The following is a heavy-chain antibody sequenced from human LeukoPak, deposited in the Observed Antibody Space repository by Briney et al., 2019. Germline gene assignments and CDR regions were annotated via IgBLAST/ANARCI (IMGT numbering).Heavy chain of an antibody. CDR3: ARRSPARPFDY. CDR1: GFTFSSYA. D-gene: IGHD6-6*01. CDR2: ISGSGGST. J-gene: IGHJ4*02. Sequence: GGSLRLSCAASGFTFSSYAMSWVRQAPGKGLEWVSAISGSGGSTYYADSVKGRFTISRDNAKNSLYLQMNSLRAEDTAVYYCARRSPARPFDYWGQGTLVAVSS. V-gene: IGHV3-23*01.